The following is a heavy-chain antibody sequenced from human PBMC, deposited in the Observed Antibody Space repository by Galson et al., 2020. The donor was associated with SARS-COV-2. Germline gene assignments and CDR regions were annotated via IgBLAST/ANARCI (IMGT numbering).Heavy chain of an antibody. J-gene: IGHJ5*02. CDR2: INVGANNYAT. CDR1: PFTCIGAA. D-gene: IGHD2-2*01. CDR3: TIGYCSSTTCYPRFDP. V-gene: IGHV3-73*01. Sequence: SCLSPPFTCIGAASPCIRQASEDWLGVVCRINVGANNYATAYAASVKGRFTLSRDDSKNTAYLQMNSLRSEDTAVYYCTIGYCSSTTCYPRFDPWGQGTLVTVSS.